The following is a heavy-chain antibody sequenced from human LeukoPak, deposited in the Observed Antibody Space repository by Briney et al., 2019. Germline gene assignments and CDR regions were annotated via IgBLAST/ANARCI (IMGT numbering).Heavy chain of an antibody. CDR1: GGSISGYY. CDR2: IYYSGNT. J-gene: IGHJ5*02. V-gene: IGHV4-59*08. D-gene: IGHD6-13*01. CDR3: ARQDATSWYGDWFDP. Sequence: PSETLSLTCAVSGGSISGYYWSWVRQPPGKGLEWIGYIYYSGNTNYNPSLRSRVTISVDTSKNQFSLRLSSVTAADTAVYYCARQDATSWYGDWFDPWGQGTLVTVSS.